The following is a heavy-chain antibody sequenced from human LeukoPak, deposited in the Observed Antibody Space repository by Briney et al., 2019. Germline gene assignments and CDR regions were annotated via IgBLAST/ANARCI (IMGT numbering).Heavy chain of an antibody. CDR1: GVTFSSYS. CDR3: ARVQWEGTFDY. V-gene: IGHV3-21*01. J-gene: IGHJ4*02. CDR2: ISSSSSYI. Sequence: GGSLRLSCAASGVTFSSYSMNWVRQAPGKGLEWVSSISSSSSYIYYADSVRGRFTISRDNAKNSLHLQMNSLRAEDTAVYYCARVQWEGTFDYWGQGTLVTVSS. D-gene: IGHD1-26*01.